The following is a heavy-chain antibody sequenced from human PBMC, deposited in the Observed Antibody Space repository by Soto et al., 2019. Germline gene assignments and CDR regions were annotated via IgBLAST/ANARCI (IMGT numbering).Heavy chain of an antibody. Sequence: PGGSLRLSCAASGFTFSSYGMHWVRQAPGKGLEWEAVISYDGINNYYADSVKGRFTISIDISKNTLYLQMNSLRADDTAVYYCAKDLGDGYNYFDYWGQGTLVTVSS. CDR3: AKDLGDGYNYFDY. CDR1: GFTFSSYG. V-gene: IGHV3-30*18. CDR2: ISYDGINN. D-gene: IGHD5-12*01. J-gene: IGHJ4*02.